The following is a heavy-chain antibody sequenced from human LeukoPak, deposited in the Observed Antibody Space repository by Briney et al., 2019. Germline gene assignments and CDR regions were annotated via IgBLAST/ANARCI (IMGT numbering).Heavy chain of an antibody. CDR2: IIPIFCTA. J-gene: IGHJ3*02. D-gene: IGHD3-22*01. CDR3: ARAHPMTYYYDSSGYKAAFDI. V-gene: IGHV1-69*05. CDR1: GGTFSSYA. Sequence: SVKVSCKASGGTFSSYAISWVRQAPGQGLEWMGGIIPIFCTANYAQKFQGRVTITTDESTSTAYMELSSLRSEDTAVYYCARAHPMTYYYDSSGYKAAFDIWGQGTMVTVSS.